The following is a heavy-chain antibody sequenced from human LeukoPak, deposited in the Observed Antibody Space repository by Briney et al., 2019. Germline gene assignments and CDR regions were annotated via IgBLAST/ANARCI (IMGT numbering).Heavy chain of an antibody. D-gene: IGHD6-13*01. CDR3: ARWIGAAGIEYHYYMDV. V-gene: IGHV3-30*02. J-gene: IGHJ6*03. CDR1: GFTFRSYG. Sequence: GGSLRLSCAAFGFTFRSYGMHWVRQAPGKGMEWMAFIQYDGSNKYYADSVKGRFTISRDNSKNTLDLQMDGLRPEDTAVYYCARWIGAAGIEYHYYMDVWGRGTTVTVSS. CDR2: IQYDGSNK.